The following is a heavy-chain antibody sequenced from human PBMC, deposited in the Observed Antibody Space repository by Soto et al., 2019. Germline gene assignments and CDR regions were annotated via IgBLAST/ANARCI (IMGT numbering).Heavy chain of an antibody. D-gene: IGHD6-13*01. J-gene: IGHJ6*03. CDR1: GGSFSGYY. CDR3: ARCRNVKEQQLVGVYYYYYYMDV. V-gene: IGHV4-34*01. Sequence: SETLSLTCAVYGGSFSGYYWSWIRQPPGKGLEWIGEINHSGSTNSNPTLKRRVTISVDTSKNQFSLKLSCVTAADTAVYYCARCRNVKEQQLVGVYYYYYYMDVWGKGTTVTVSS. CDR2: INHSGST.